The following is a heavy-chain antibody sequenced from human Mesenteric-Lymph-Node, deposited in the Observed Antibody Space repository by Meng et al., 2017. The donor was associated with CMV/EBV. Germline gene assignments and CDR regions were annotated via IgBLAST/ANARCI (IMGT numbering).Heavy chain of an antibody. J-gene: IGHJ4*02. CDR3: ARDGDYYDSSGYNPFDY. CDR1: VGSISSSSYY. CDR2: IYYSGST. D-gene: IGHD3-22*01. Sequence: QLQLQESGPGLVEPSEALSLTCTVAVGSISSSSYYWGWIRQPPGKGLEWIGSIYYSGSTYYNPSLKSRVTISVDTSKNQFSLKLSSVTAADTAVYYCARDGDYYDSSGYNPFDYWGQGTLVTVSS. V-gene: IGHV4-39*07.